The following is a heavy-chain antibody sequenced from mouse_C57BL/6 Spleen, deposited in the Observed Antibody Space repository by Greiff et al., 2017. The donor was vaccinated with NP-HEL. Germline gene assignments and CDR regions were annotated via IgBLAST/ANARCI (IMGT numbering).Heavy chain of an antibody. D-gene: IGHD1-1*01. CDR2: IFPGSGST. V-gene: IGHV1-75*01. Sequence: ESGPELVKPGASVKISCKASGYTFTDYYINWVKQRPGQGLEWIRWIFPGSGSTYYNEKFKGKATLTVDKSSSTAYMLLSSLTSEDSAVYFCARHYGSSYYYAMDYWGQGTSVTVSS. J-gene: IGHJ4*01. CDR1: GYTFTDYY. CDR3: ARHYGSSYYYAMDY.